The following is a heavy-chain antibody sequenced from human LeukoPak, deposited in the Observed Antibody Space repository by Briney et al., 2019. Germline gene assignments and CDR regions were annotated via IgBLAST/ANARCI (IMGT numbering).Heavy chain of an antibody. CDR1: GFTFSSYA. D-gene: IGHD5-24*01. CDR2: ISGSGGST. V-gene: IGHV3-23*01. CDR3: AKSDYRDGYKPFDS. Sequence: PGGSLRLSCAASGFTFSSYALSWVRQAPGKGLEWVSAISGSGGSTYYADSVKGRFTISRDNSKNTLYLQMNSLRAEDTAVYYCAKSDYRDGYKPFDSWGQGTLVTVSS. J-gene: IGHJ4*02.